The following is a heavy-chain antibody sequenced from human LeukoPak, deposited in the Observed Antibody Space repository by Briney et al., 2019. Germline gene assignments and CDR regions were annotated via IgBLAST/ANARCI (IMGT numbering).Heavy chain of an antibody. D-gene: IGHD6-13*01. J-gene: IGHJ6*03. CDR2: IYYSGST. CDR3: AREFGSSSWYHYYYYMDV. Sequence: SETLSLTCTVSGGSISSSSYYWGWIRQPPGKGLEWIGSIYYSGSTYYNPSLKSRVTISVDTSKNQFSLKLSSVTAADTAVYYCAREFGSSSWYHYYYYMDVWGKGTTVTVSS. V-gene: IGHV4-39*07. CDR1: GGSISSSSYY.